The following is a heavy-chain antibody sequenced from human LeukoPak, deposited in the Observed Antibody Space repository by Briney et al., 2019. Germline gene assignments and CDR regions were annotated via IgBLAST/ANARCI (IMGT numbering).Heavy chain of an antibody. J-gene: IGHJ5*02. CDR2: IYTSGST. CDR3: ARAGIDIETAGTIHNWFDP. Sequence: SETLSLTCTVSGGSISSYYWSWIRQPAGKGLEWIGRIYTSGSTNYNPSLKSRVSISVDTSKNQFSLKLSSVTAADTAVYFCARAGIDIETAGTIHNWFDPWGQGTQVTVSS. V-gene: IGHV4-4*07. CDR1: GGSISSYY. D-gene: IGHD6-13*01.